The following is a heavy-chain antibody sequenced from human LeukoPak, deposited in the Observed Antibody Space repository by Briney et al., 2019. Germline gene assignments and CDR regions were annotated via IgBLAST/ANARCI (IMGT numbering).Heavy chain of an antibody. V-gene: IGHV3-48*03. D-gene: IGHD5-18*01. CDR3: AKERYSYGSYILDY. CDR2: ISSSGSTI. J-gene: IGHJ4*02. CDR1: GFTFSSYE. Sequence: GGSLRLSCAASGFTFSSYEMNWVRQAPGKGLEWVSYISSSGSTIYYADSVKGRFTISRDNAKNSLYLQMNSLRAEDTALYYCAKERYSYGSYILDYWGQGTLVTVSS.